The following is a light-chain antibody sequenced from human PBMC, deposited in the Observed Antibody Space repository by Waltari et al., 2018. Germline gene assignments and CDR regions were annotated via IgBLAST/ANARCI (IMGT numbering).Light chain of an antibody. Sequence: QSVLTQPPSVSAAPGPKVTISCSGSASNLGNRYVSWYQQFPGAAPKVLIYGNDKRTTGIPDRFSGSKSGTSATLDITGLQTGDEADYYCGTWDNTLSAVFGGGTKVTVL. CDR1: ASNLGNRY. J-gene: IGLJ2*01. CDR2: GND. V-gene: IGLV1-51*02. CDR3: GTWDNTLSAV.